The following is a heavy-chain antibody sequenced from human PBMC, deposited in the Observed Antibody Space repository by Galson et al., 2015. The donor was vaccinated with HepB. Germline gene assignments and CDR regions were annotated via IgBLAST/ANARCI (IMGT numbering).Heavy chain of an antibody. CDR1: GGSISSGGYY. J-gene: IGHJ5*02. Sequence: TLSLTCTVSGGSISSGGYYWSWTRQHPGKGLEWIGYIYYSGSTYYNPSLKSRVTISVDTSKNQFSLKLSSVTAADTAVYYCARDNPSRSGDYEFEDWFDPWGQGTLVTVSS. CDR2: IYYSGST. V-gene: IGHV4-31*03. CDR3: ARDNPSRSGDYEFEDWFDP. D-gene: IGHD4-17*01.